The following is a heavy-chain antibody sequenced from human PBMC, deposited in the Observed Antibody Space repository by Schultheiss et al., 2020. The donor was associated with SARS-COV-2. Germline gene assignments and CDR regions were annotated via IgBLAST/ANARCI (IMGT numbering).Heavy chain of an antibody. V-gene: IGHV4-59*08. CDR1: GGSISSYY. J-gene: IGHJ4*02. Sequence: SQTLSLTCTVSGGSISSYYWSWIRQPPGKGLEWIGYIYYSGSTNYNPSLKSRVTMSVDTSKNQFSLKLSSVTAADTAVYYCARLSADFDYWGQGTLVTVSS. CDR3: ARLSADFDY. CDR2: IYYSGST.